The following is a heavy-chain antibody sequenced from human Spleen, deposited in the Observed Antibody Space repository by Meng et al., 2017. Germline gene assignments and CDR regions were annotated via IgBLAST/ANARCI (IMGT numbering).Heavy chain of an antibody. Sequence: GGSLRLSCAASGFTFSSYAMSWVRQAPGKGLEWVSAISGSGGSTYYADSVKGRFTISRDNSKNTLYLQMNSLRAEDTAVYYCASAPELGSGSSTFYYYYYGMDVWGQGTTVTVSS. J-gene: IGHJ6*02. CDR3: ASAPELGSGSSTFYYYYYGMDV. CDR1: GFTFSSYA. CDR2: ISGSGGST. D-gene: IGHD3-10*01. V-gene: IGHV3-23*01.